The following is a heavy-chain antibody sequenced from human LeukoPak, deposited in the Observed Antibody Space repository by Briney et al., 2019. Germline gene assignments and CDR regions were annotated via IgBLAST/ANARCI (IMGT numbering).Heavy chain of an antibody. D-gene: IGHD3-16*01. CDR1: GGSISSYY. J-gene: IGHJ6*03. CDR3: AGETSQEGAHYMDV. CDR2: IYYSGST. Sequence: KTSETLSLTCTVSGGSISSYYWSWIRQPPGKGLEWIGYIYYSGSTSYKPSLKSRVTISVDTSKNQFSLKLRSVTAADTAVYYCAGETSQEGAHYMDVWGKGTTVTISS. V-gene: IGHV4-59*01.